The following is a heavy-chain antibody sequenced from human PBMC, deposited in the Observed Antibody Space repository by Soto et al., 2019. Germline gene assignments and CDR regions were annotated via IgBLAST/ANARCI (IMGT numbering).Heavy chain of an antibody. CDR1: GFTFSSYS. Sequence: CAASGFTFSSYSMNWVRQAPGKGLEWVSSISSSSSYIYYADSVKGRFTISRDNAKNSLYLQMNSLRAEDTAVYYCARVGDYGDYWGVLRLYYFDYWGQGTLVTVSS. V-gene: IGHV3-21*01. D-gene: IGHD4-17*01. J-gene: IGHJ4*02. CDR2: ISSSSSYI. CDR3: ARVGDYGDYWGVLRLYYFDY.